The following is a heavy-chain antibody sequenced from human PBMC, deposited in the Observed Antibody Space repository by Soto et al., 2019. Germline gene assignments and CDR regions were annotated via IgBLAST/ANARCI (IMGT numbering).Heavy chain of an antibody. CDR3: TVQPSTAVAGYYFYGMDV. J-gene: IGHJ6*02. V-gene: IGHV3-15*07. CDR1: GFTFSSAW. D-gene: IGHD6-19*01. Sequence: EVQLVESGGGLVMPGGSLRLSCAASGFTFSSAWMNWVRQAPGKGLEWVGRIKNKIDGGTTDYAAPVKGRFTISRDDSKVTLYLQMDSLETQDTAVYFCTVQPSTAVAGYYFYGMDVWGQGTTVTVSS. CDR2: IKNKIDGGTT.